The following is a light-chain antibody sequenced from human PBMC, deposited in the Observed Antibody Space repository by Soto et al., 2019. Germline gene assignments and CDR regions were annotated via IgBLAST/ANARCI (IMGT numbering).Light chain of an antibody. CDR3: QQYSDWPTP. V-gene: IGKV3-11*01. J-gene: IGKJ1*01. Sequence: ESVLTQSPATLSLSPGERATLSCRAGQSVSRYLAWYQQKPGQAPRLLIYSASSRATGIPDRFSGSGSGTEFTLTISSLQSEDFAVYYCQQYSDWPTPFGQGTKVDI. CDR2: SAS. CDR1: QSVSRY.